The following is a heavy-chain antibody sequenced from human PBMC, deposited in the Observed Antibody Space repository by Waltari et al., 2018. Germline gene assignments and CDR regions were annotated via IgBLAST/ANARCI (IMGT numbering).Heavy chain of an antibody. CDR3: ARRSFSGSYYDDVEYFQH. J-gene: IGHJ1*01. Sequence: QLQLQESGPGLVKPSETLSLTCTVSGGSISSSSYYWGWIRQPPGKGLEWIGSIYYSGSTYSNPSLKSRVTISVDTSKNQFSLKLSSVTAADTAVYYCARRSFSGSYYDDVEYFQHWGQGTLVTVSS. CDR1: GGSISSSSYY. V-gene: IGHV4-39*01. CDR2: IYYSGST. D-gene: IGHD1-26*01.